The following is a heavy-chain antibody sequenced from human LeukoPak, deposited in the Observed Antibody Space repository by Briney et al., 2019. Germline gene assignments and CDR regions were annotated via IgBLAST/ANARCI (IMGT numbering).Heavy chain of an antibody. Sequence: GESLKISCKTSGFTFTTHWIAWVRQMPGEGLELMGIIFPGDSDTNYSPSFQGQVTISADKSFNTAYLQWSSLKASDTAMYYCARYYFWTGSYFFDHWGQGTLVTVSS. D-gene: IGHD3/OR15-3a*01. CDR3: ARYYFWTGSYFFDH. CDR2: IFPGDSDT. CDR1: GFTFTTHW. V-gene: IGHV5-51*01. J-gene: IGHJ4*02.